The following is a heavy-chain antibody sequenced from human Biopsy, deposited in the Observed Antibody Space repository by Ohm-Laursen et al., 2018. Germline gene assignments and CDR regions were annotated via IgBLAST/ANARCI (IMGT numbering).Heavy chain of an antibody. V-gene: IGHV4-59*07. D-gene: IGHD6-19*01. J-gene: IGHJ4*02. Sequence: SDTLSLTCTVSDDSINSYYWNWIRQPPGKRLEWIGNIYYSGSTNYNPSLESRVTMSVDMPKNQFSLKLSSVTAADTAIYYCARGMRSSGWPYFDSWGQGTLVTVPS. CDR3: ARGMRSSGWPYFDS. CDR2: IYYSGST. CDR1: DDSINSYY.